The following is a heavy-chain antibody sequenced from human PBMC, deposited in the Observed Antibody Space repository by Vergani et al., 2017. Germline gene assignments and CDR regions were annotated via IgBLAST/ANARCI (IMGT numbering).Heavy chain of an antibody. J-gene: IGHJ4*02. D-gene: IGHD2-8*01. CDR3: AREGTDIVLMVYATWLTLDY. Sequence: QVQLVQSGAEVKKPGASVKVSCKASGYTFTGYYMHWVRQAPGQGLEWMGWINHNSGGTNYAQKFQGRVTMTRDTSISTAYMELSRLRSDDTAVYYCAREGTDIVLMVYATWLTLDYWGQGTLVTVSS. CDR1: GYTFTGYY. CDR2: INHNSGGT. V-gene: IGHV1-2*02.